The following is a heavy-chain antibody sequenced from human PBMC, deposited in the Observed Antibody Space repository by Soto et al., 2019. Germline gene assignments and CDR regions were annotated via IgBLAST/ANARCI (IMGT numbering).Heavy chain of an antibody. D-gene: IGHD6-13*01. V-gene: IGHV1-69*13. J-gene: IGHJ5*02. CDR2: IIPIFGTA. Sequence: SVKVCYNASGGTFSSYAISWDRQAPGQALEWMGGIIPIFGTANYAQKFQGRVTITADESTSTAYMELRSLRSEATAVYYCARDHIAAAGNSFHWFDPWGQGTLVTVSS. CDR1: GGTFSSYA. CDR3: ARDHIAAAGNSFHWFDP.